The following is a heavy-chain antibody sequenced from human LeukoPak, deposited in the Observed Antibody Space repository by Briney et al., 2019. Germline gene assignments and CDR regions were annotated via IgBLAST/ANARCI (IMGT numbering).Heavy chain of an antibody. V-gene: IGHV3-30-3*01. CDR3: AREFTIFGVVIQRYDAFDI. J-gene: IGHJ3*02. Sequence: PGGSLRLSWAASGFTFSEYTIHWVRQAPGKGLEWVAVMSNDGSIKKYANSVKGRFTISRDNSKNTLYLQMDSLRAEDTAVYYCAREFTIFGVVIQRYDAFDIWGQGTMVTVSS. CDR2: MSNDGSIK. CDR1: GFTFSEYT. D-gene: IGHD3-3*01.